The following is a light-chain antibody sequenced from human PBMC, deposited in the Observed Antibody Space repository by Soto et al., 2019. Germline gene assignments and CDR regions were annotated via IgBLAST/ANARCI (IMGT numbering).Light chain of an antibody. J-gene: IGKJ2*01. V-gene: IGKV3-20*01. CDR2: GAS. CDR1: QSLTSSY. CDR3: QQYESSPPSYS. Sequence: EIVLTQSPGTLSLSPGERATLSCRASQSLTSSYLARYQQKPGQAPRLLIYGASSRATCIPDRFSASGSGTDFTLSSSRLEPEDFAVYYCQQYESSPPSYSFGQGTKLEIK.